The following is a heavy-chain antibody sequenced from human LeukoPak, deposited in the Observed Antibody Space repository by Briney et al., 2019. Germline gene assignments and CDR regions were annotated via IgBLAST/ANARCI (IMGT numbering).Heavy chain of an antibody. J-gene: IGHJ6*03. Sequence: SVEVSCKASGGTFSSYAISWVRQAPGQGLEWMGGIIPIFGTANYAQKFQGRVTITADVSTSTAYMELSSLRSEDTAVYYCASLGATGYYYYYYYMDVWGKGTTVTVSS. CDR1: GGTFSSYA. CDR2: IIPIFGTA. CDR3: ASLGATGYYYYYYYMDV. D-gene: IGHD1-26*01. V-gene: IGHV1-69*13.